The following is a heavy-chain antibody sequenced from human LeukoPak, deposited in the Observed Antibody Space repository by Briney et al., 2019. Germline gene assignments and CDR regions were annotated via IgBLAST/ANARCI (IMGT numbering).Heavy chain of an antibody. Sequence: GGSLRLSCAASGFTFSDYAMHCVRQAPRKGLECVAVLSYGRTNKYYADSVKGRFTISRDNSKNTMFLQMNTLRAEDTAVYHCARDRSGYANDAFDFWGQGTMVTVSS. J-gene: IGHJ3*01. V-gene: IGHV3-30-3*01. CDR3: ARDRSGYANDAFDF. CDR1: GFTFSDYA. CDR2: LSYGRTNK. D-gene: IGHD3-3*01.